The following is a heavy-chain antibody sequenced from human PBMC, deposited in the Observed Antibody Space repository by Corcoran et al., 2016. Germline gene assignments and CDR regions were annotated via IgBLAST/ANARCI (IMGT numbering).Heavy chain of an antibody. Sequence: QVQLVQSGAEVKKPGASVKVSCKASGYTFTSYYMHWVRQAPGQGLEWMGIINPSGGSTSYARKFQGRVTMTRDTSTNTVYMELRSLRSEDTAVYYCARDAAPYYEDSSGARVHWYFDLWGRGTLVTVSS. CDR3: ARDAAPYYEDSSGARVHWYFDL. J-gene: IGHJ2*01. D-gene: IGHD3-22*01. V-gene: IGHV1-46*01. CDR1: GYTFTSYY. CDR2: INPSGGST.